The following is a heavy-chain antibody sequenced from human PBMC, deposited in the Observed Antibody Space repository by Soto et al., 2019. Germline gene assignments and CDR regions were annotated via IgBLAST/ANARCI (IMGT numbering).Heavy chain of an antibody. Sequence: QVQLVESGGGVVQPGRSLRLSCAASGFTFSSYAMHWVRQAPGKGLEWVAVISYDGSNKYYADSVKGRFTISRDNSKNTLYLQMSSLRAEDTAVYYCARGVGAVVGSTIQHWGQGTLVTVSS. V-gene: IGHV3-30-3*01. CDR1: GFTFSSYA. CDR3: ARGVGAVVGSTIQH. J-gene: IGHJ1*01. CDR2: ISYDGSNK. D-gene: IGHD6-19*01.